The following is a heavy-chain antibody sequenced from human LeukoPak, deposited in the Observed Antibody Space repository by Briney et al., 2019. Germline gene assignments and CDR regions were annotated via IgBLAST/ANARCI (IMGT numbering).Heavy chain of an antibody. CDR3: ARSEEYCSSTSCYAGFYFDY. Sequence: GGSLRLSCAASGFTFSSYSMNWVRQAPGKGLEWVSSISSSSSYIYYADSVKGRFTISRDNAKNSLYLQMNSLRAEDTAVYYCARSEEYCSSTSCYAGFYFDYWGQGTLVTVSS. CDR2: ISSSSSYI. J-gene: IGHJ4*02. D-gene: IGHD2-2*01. CDR1: GFTFSSYS. V-gene: IGHV3-21*01.